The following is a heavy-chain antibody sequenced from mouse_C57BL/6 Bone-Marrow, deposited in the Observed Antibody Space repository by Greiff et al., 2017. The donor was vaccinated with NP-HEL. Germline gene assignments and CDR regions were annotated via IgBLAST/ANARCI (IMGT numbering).Heavy chain of an antibody. CDR1: GYTFTSYG. CDR3: ARRRWLLHFDY. V-gene: IGHV1-81*01. CDR2: IYPRSGNT. Sequence: VQLQESGAELARPGASVKLSCKASGYTFTSYGISWVKQRTGQGLEWIGEIYPRSGNTYYNEKFKGKATLTADKSSSTAYMELRSLTSEDSAVYFCARRRWLLHFDYWGQGTTLTVSS. J-gene: IGHJ2*01. D-gene: IGHD2-3*01.